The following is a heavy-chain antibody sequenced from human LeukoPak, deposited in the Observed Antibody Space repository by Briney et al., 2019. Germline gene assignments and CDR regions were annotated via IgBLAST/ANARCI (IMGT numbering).Heavy chain of an antibody. CDR2: IYTSGST. CDR3: ARDRSGYWFDP. J-gene: IGHJ5*02. V-gene: IGHV4-38-2*02. D-gene: IGHD3-3*01. CDR1: GYSISSGYY. Sequence: PSETLSLTCTVSGYSISSGYYWGWIRQSPGKGLEWIGRIYTSGSTNYNPSLKSRVTISVDTSKNQFSLKLSSVTAADTAVYYCARDRSGYWFDPWGQGTLVTVSS.